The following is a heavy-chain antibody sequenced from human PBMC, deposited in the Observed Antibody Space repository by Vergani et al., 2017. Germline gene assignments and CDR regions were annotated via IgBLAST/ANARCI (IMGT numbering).Heavy chain of an antibody. V-gene: IGHV4-34*01. CDR1: GGSFSGYY. CDR2: INHSGST. Sequence: QVQLQQWGAGLLKPSETLSLTCAVYGGSFSGYYWSWIRQPPGKGLEWIGEINHSGSTNYNPSLKSRVTISVDTAKNQFSLKLSSVTAADTAVDYCARGPRGLRYFDWLFDYWGQGTLVTVSS. D-gene: IGHD3-9*01. CDR3: ARGPRGLRYFDWLFDY. J-gene: IGHJ4*02.